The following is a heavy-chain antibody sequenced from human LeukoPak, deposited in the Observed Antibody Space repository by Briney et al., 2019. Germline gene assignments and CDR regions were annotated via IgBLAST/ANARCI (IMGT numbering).Heavy chain of an antibody. J-gene: IGHJ4*02. CDR3: AKDHAHSSGYYWGYYFDY. CDR2: ISYDGSNK. CDR1: GFTFSSYG. Sequence: GGSLRLSCAASGFTFSSYGMHWVRQAPGKGLEWVAVISYDGSNKYYADSVKGRFTISRDNSKNTLYLQMNSLRAEDTAVYYCAKDHAHSSGYYWGYYFDYWGQGTLVTVSS. V-gene: IGHV3-30*18. D-gene: IGHD3-22*01.